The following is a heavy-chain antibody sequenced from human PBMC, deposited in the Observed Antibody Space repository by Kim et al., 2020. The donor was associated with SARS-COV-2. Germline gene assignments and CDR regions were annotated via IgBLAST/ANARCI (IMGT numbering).Heavy chain of an antibody. D-gene: IGHD4-17*01. CDR3: ARGRLRGKAQGAFDI. J-gene: IGHJ3*02. Sequence: ASVKVSCKASGYTFTSYAMHWVRQAPGQRLEWMGWINAGNGNTKYSQKFQGRVTITRDTSASTAYMELSSLRSEDTAVYYCARGRLRGKAQGAFDIWGQGTMVTVSS. CDR2: INAGNGNT. V-gene: IGHV1-3*01. CDR1: GYTFTSYA.